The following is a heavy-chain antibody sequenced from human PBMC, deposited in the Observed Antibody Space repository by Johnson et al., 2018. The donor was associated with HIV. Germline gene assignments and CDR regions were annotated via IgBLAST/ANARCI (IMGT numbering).Heavy chain of an antibody. CDR1: GFTFSSYW. Sequence: VPLVESGGGVVQPGRSLRLSCAASGFTFSSYWMSWVRQAPGKGLEWVGFIRSKAYGGTTEYAASVKGRFTISRDDSKSIAYLQMNSLKTEDTAVYYCTRDYIVVVPAATGILEGGDAFDIWGQGTMVTVSS. CDR3: TRDYIVVVPAATGILEGGDAFDI. V-gene: IGHV3-49*04. D-gene: IGHD2-2*01. CDR2: IRSKAYGGTT. J-gene: IGHJ3*02.